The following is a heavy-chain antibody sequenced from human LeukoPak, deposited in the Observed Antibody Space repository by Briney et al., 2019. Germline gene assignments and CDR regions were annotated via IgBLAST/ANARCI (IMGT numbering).Heavy chain of an antibody. D-gene: IGHD3-22*01. J-gene: IGHJ4*02. V-gene: IGHV3-30*03. Sequence: GGSLRLSCAASGFIFTDYWMNWVRQAPGKGLEWLAVISYDGSTKHHADSVGGRFTISRDNSKNTLYLQMNSLRVEDSAIYYCARDRNGYYTYYFDYWGQGTLVTVSS. CDR3: ARDRNGYYTYYFDY. CDR2: ISYDGSTK. CDR1: GFIFTDYW.